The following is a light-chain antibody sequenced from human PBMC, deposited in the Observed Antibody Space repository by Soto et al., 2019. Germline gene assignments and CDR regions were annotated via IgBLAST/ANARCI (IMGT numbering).Light chain of an antibody. Sequence: EIVLTQSPGTLSLSQGERAAFSCSAIQGIHNNYLAWYQQKPGQSPRLLIYGASTRATGIPARFSGSGSGTDFTLTISSLQSEDFAVYYCQQYNNWPPINFGQGTRLEIK. CDR1: QGIHNN. J-gene: IGKJ5*01. CDR3: QQYNNWPPIN. V-gene: IGKV3-15*01. CDR2: GAS.